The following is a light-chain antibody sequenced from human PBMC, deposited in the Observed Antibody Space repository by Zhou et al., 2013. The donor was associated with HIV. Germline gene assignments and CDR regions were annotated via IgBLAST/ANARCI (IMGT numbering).Light chain of an antibody. J-gene: IGKJ2*01. CDR3: QQYNTFSS. CDR2: DAS. V-gene: IGKV1-13*02. Sequence: AIQLTQSPSSLSASVGDRVTITCRASQDISIYLAWYQQNPGKAPKLLIYDASTLESGVPSRFSGSGSGTDFTLTISSLQPDDFATYYCQQYNTFSSFGQGTKLEI. CDR1: QDISIY.